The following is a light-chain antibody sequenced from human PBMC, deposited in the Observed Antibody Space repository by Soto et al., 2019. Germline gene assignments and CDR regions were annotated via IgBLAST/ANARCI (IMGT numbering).Light chain of an antibody. CDR3: QQANSFPLT. CDR1: QSISSY. J-gene: IGKJ4*01. CDR2: AAS. Sequence: DIQLTQSPSSLSASVGDRFTITCLASQSISSYLNWYQQKPGKAPKLLIYAASGLPSGVPSRFSGSGSGTDFTLTISSLQPEDFATYYCQQANSFPLTFGGGTKVDI. V-gene: IGKV1-39*01.